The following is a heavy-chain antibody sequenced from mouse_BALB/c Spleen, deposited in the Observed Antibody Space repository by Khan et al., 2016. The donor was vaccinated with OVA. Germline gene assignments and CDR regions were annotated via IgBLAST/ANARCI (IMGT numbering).Heavy chain of an antibody. V-gene: IGHV5-6*01. CDR1: GFTFSSYS. CDR2: ISSGGDYT. Sequence: EVELVESGGDLVKPGGSLKLSCAASGFTFSSYSMSWVRQTPDKRLEWVASISSGGDYTYYPDSVKGRFTISRDNAKNTPYLQMRDLKSEDTAMYYCADHVTGSFAYWGQGTLVTVSA. D-gene: IGHD2-13*01. CDR3: ADHVTGSFAY. J-gene: IGHJ3*01.